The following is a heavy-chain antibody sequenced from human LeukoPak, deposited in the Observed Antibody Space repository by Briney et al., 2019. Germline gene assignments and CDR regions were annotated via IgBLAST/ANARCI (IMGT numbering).Heavy chain of an antibody. CDR2: INPNSGGT. Sequence: ASVKVSCKASGYTFTGYYMHWVRQAPGQGLEWMGWINPNSGGTNYAQKFKGRVTMTRDTSISTAYMELSRLRSDDTAVYYCARDRPPSGSYNHNWFDPWGQGTLVTVSS. CDR3: ARDRPPSGSYNHNWFDP. CDR1: GYTFTGYY. J-gene: IGHJ5*02. D-gene: IGHD1-26*01. V-gene: IGHV1-2*02.